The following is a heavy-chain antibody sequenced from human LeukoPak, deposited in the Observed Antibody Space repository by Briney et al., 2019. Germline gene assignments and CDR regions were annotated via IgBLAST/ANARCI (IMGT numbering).Heavy chain of an antibody. CDR3: ARHLSGTLDY. D-gene: IGHD1-14*01. CDR1: GGSISSYY. V-gene: IGHV4-4*09. J-gene: IGHJ4*02. Sequence: PSETLSLTCSVSGGSISSYYWSWIRQPPGKGLEWIGYIYTSGGTNYNPSLKSRVTISVDTSKNQFSLKLSSVTAADTAVYYCARHLSGTLDYWGQGTLVTVSS. CDR2: IYTSGGT.